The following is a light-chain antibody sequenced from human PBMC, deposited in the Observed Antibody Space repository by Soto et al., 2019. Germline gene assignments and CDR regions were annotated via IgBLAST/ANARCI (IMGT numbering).Light chain of an antibody. J-gene: IGKJ2*01. CDR2: GAS. CDR3: QQYGSSPPMYT. Sequence: EIVLTQSPGTLSLSPGERATLSCRASQSVSSSYLAWYQQKPGQAPRLLIYGASSRATGIPDRFSGSGSGTDFTLTISRLEPEDFAVYYCQQYGSSPPMYTFGQGTK. V-gene: IGKV3-20*01. CDR1: QSVSSSY.